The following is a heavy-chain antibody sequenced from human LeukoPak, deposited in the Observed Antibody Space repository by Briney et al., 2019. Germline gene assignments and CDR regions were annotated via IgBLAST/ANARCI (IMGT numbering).Heavy chain of an antibody. CDR2: ISAYNGNT. V-gene: IGHV1-18*01. CDR1: GYTFTSHG. Sequence: GASVKVSCKASGYTFTSHGISWVRQAPGQGLEWMGWISAYNGNTNYAQKLQGRVTMTTDTSTSTAYMELRSLRSDDTAVYYCARDLGIAAAGTSGYWGQGTLVTVSS. J-gene: IGHJ4*02. CDR3: ARDLGIAAAGTSGY. D-gene: IGHD6-13*01.